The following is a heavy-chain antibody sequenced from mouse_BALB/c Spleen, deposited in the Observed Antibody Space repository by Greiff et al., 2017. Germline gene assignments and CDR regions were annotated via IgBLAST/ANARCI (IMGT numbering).Heavy chain of an antibody. D-gene: IGHD2-4*01. CDR3: ARRGLPPYYYAMDY. J-gene: IGHJ4*01. Sequence: DVMLVESGGGLVKPGGSLKLSCAASGFTFSSYAMSWVRQSPEKRLEWVAEISSGGSYTYYPDTVTGRFTISRDNAKNTLYLEMSSLRSEDTAMYYCARRGLPPYYYAMDYWGQGTSVTVSS. CDR2: ISSGGSYT. CDR1: GFTFSSYA. V-gene: IGHV5-9-4*01.